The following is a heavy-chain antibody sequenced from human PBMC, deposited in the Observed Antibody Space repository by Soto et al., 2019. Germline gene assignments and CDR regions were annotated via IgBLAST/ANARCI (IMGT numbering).Heavy chain of an antibody. CDR1: GFTFSSYS. D-gene: IGHD3-22*01. V-gene: IGHV3-21*01. Sequence: PGGSLRLSCAASGFTFSSYSMNWVRQAPGKGLEWVSSISSSSSYIYYADSVKGRFTISRDNAKNSLYLQMNSLRAEDTAVYYCARETYYYDSSGYSGYFDYWGQGTLVTVSS. CDR3: ARETYYYDSSGYSGYFDY. J-gene: IGHJ4*02. CDR2: ISSSSSYI.